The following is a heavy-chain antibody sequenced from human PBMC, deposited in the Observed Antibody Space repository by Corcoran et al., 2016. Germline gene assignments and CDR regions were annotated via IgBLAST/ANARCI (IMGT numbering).Heavy chain of an antibody. J-gene: IGHJ6*02. Sequence: QVQLVQSGAEVKKPGASVKVSCKASGYTFTSYYMHWVRQAPGQGLEWMGIINPSGGSTSYAQKFQGRVTMTRDTSTSTVYMELSSLRSEDTAVYYCARTTGYCSSTSCNYYYYGRDVWGQGTTVTVSS. CDR3: ARTTGYCSSTSCNYYYYGRDV. CDR2: INPSGGST. D-gene: IGHD2-2*01. V-gene: IGHV1-46*01. CDR1: GYTFTSYY.